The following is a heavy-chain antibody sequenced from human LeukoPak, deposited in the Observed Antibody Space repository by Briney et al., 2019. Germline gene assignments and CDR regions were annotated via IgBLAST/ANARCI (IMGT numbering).Heavy chain of an antibody. CDR2: IFYSGNT. D-gene: IGHD5-24*01. Sequence: PSETLSLTCTVSGGSINSSSYYWGWIRQPPGKGLEWIGSIFYSGNTYDNPSLKSRVTISVDTSRNQFSLKLNSVTAADTAVYYCARHRSKWLQSSFDYWGQGTLVTVSS. J-gene: IGHJ4*02. CDR1: GGSINSSSYY. V-gene: IGHV4-39*01. CDR3: ARHRSKWLQSSFDY.